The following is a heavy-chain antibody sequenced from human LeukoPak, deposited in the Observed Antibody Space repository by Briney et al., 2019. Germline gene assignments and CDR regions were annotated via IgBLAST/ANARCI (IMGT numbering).Heavy chain of an antibody. CDR1: GGSISSYY. CDR3: ARDLFYYDSSGQTGYYYYMDV. D-gene: IGHD3-22*01. J-gene: IGHJ6*03. Sequence: SETLSLTCTVSGGSISSYYWSWIRQPAGKGLEWIGRIYASGSTNYNPSLKSRVTTSVDTSKNQFSLKLSSVTAADTAVYYCARDLFYYDSSGQTGYYYYMDVWGKGTTVTISS. CDR2: IYASGST. V-gene: IGHV4-4*07.